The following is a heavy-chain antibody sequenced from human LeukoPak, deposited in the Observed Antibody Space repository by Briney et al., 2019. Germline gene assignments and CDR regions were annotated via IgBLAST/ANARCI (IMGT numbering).Heavy chain of an antibody. Sequence: GGSLRLSCAASGFTFSSYAMSWVRQAPGKGLKWVSAISGSGGSTYYADSVKGRFTISRDNSKNTLYLQMNSLRAEDTAVYYCAKDGGDDSSGYDAFDIWGQGTMVTVSS. CDR1: GFTFSSYA. CDR2: ISGSGGST. D-gene: IGHD3-22*01. CDR3: AKDGGDDSSGYDAFDI. J-gene: IGHJ3*02. V-gene: IGHV3-23*01.